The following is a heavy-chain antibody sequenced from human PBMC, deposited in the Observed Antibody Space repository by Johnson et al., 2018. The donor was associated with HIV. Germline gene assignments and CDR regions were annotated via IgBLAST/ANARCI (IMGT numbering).Heavy chain of an antibody. V-gene: IGHV3-30*03. Sequence: VQLVESGEGVVKPGGSLRLSCAASGFTFSDYYMSWIRQAPGKGLEWVAVISYDGSDKYYADSVKGRFTISRDNSKNTLYLQMNSLRAEDTAVYYCARGRYAFDIWGQGTMVTVSS. CDR1: GFTFSDYY. CDR2: ISYDGSDK. J-gene: IGHJ3*02. CDR3: ARGRYAFDI.